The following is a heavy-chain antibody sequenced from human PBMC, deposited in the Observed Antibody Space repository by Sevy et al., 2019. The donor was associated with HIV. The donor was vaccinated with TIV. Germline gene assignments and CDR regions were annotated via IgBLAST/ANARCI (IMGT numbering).Heavy chain of an antibody. Sequence: SETLSLTCAVYGGSFSGYYWSWIRQPPGKGLEWIGEINHSGSTNYNPSLKSRVTISVDTSKNQFSLKLSSVTAADTAVYYCARGSMVRGVSNWFYPWGQGTLVTVSS. D-gene: IGHD3-10*01. CDR3: ARGSMVRGVSNWFYP. CDR2: INHSGST. V-gene: IGHV4-34*01. CDR1: GGSFSGYY. J-gene: IGHJ5*02.